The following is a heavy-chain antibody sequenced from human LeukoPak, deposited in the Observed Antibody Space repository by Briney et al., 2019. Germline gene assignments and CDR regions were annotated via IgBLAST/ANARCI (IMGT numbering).Heavy chain of an antibody. Sequence: GGSLRLSCAASGFTFSDYYMSWIRQAPGKGLEWVSYISSSGSTIYYADSVKGRFTISRDNAKNSLYLQMNSLRAEDTAVYNCARRLFYYDSSGYYYWGRGTLVTVSS. CDR1: GFTFSDYY. CDR3: ARRLFYYDSSGYYY. D-gene: IGHD3-22*01. CDR2: ISSSGSTI. J-gene: IGHJ4*02. V-gene: IGHV3-11*01.